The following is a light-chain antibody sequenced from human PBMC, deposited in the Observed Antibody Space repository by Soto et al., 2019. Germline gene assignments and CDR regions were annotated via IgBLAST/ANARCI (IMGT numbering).Light chain of an antibody. Sequence: QSALTQPASVSGSPGQSITISCTGTSSDVGSHNFVSWYQQRPGKAPKLMIFEVSNRPSGVSNRFSGSKSGNTASLTISGLQAEDEADYYCSSYTSSSTYVFGTGTKLTVL. CDR2: EVS. J-gene: IGLJ1*01. CDR3: SSYTSSSTYV. CDR1: SSDVGSHNF. V-gene: IGLV2-14*02.